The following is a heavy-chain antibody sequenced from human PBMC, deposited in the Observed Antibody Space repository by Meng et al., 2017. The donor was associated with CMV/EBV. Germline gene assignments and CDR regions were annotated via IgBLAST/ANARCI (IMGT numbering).Heavy chain of an antibody. D-gene: IGHD6-13*01. CDR2: INHSGST. Sequence: VYGASFSGYYWSWIRQPPGKGLEWIGEINHSGSTNYNPSLKSRVTISVDTSKNQFSLKLSSVTAADTAVYYCARARGYSSSWYNDYWGQGTLVTVSS. CDR3: ARARGYSSSWYNDY. V-gene: IGHV4-34*01. CDR1: GASFSGYY. J-gene: IGHJ4*02.